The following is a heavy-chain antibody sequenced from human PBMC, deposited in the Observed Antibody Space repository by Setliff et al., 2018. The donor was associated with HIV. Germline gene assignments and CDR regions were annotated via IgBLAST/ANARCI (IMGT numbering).Heavy chain of an antibody. J-gene: IGHJ4*02. CDR2: ISAFSGNT. V-gene: IGHV1-18*01. CDR1: GYTFSSYG. D-gene: IGHD1-26*01. CDR3: ARDSTQHSGSYSGY. Sequence: ASVKVSCKTSGYTFSSYGISWVRQAPGQGLEWMGWISAFSGNTKYAQKLQGRVTMTTDTSTTTAYMELRSLTSGDTAVYYCARDSTQHSGSYSGYWGQGTLVTVPQ.